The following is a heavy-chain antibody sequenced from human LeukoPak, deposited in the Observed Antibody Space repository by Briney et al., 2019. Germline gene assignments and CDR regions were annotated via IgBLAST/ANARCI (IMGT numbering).Heavy chain of an antibody. CDR1: GFTFSGSA. V-gene: IGHV3-73*01. D-gene: IGHD1-26*01. CDR3: ARVKDGSLGPLLYYYYYMDV. CDR2: IRSKGNSHAT. Sequence: PGGSLRLSCAASGFTFSGSALHWVRQASGKGLQWVGRIRSKGNSHATEYAASVKGRFTISRDDSKNTAYLQMNSLKTEDTAVYYCARVKDGSLGPLLYYYYYMDVWGKGTTVTVSS. J-gene: IGHJ6*03.